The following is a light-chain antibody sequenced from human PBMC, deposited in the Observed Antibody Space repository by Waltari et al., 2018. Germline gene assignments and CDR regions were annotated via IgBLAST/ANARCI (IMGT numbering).Light chain of an antibody. V-gene: IGLV1-44*01. Sequence: SVLTQPPSASGTPGQTVTISCSGRYSNMGTNTVKWYQQLPGTAPKLLIYSDNQRPPGVPYRFPGSKSGTSASLAISGLQSEDEADYYCSTWDDYLSGVVFGEGTKLTVL. CDR3: STWDDYLSGVV. CDR2: SDN. CDR1: YSNMGTNT. J-gene: IGLJ2*01.